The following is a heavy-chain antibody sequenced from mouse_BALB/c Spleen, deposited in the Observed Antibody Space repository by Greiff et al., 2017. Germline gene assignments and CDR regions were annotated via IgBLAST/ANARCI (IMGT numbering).Heavy chain of an antibody. J-gene: IGHJ1*01. V-gene: IGHV3-1*02. CDR2: IHYSGST. D-gene: IGHD1-1*01. Sequence: EVKLQESGPDLVKPSQSLSLTCTVTGYSITSGYSWHWIRQFPGNKLEWMGYIHYSGSTNYNPSLKSRISITRDTSKNQFFLQLNSVTTEDTATYYCARSLYYGSRYWYFDVWGAGTTVTVSS. CDR3: ARSLYYGSRYWYFDV. CDR1: GYSITSGYS.